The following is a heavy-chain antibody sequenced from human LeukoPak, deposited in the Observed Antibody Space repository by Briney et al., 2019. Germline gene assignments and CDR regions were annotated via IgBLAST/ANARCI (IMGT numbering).Heavy chain of an antibody. Sequence: PSETLSLTCTVSGGSISSSSYYWGWIRQPPGKGLEWIGNIYYSGNTYYNPSLKSRVTISVDTSKNQFSLKLSSVTAADTAVYYCARAIAVAGSEPCYFDYWGQGTLVTVSS. V-gene: IGHV4-39*01. J-gene: IGHJ4*02. CDR3: ARAIAVAGSEPCYFDY. CDR2: IYYSGNT. CDR1: GGSISSSSYY. D-gene: IGHD6-19*01.